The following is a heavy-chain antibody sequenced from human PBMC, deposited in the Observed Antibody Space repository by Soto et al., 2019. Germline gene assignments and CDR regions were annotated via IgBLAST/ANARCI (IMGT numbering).Heavy chain of an antibody. J-gene: IGHJ4*02. CDR1: GGSFRGYY. CDR3: ARVEYTYNYRGLDY. CDR2: IDHSGST. V-gene: IGHV4-34*01. Sequence: QVQLQQWGTGLLKPSETLSLTCAVYGGSFRGYYWTWIRQPPGKGLEWIGEIDHSGSTNYNPSLKSRVTISVDTSKNKFSLKLASVTAADTAVYYCARVEYTYNYRGLDYWGQGTLVTVSS. D-gene: IGHD3-16*01.